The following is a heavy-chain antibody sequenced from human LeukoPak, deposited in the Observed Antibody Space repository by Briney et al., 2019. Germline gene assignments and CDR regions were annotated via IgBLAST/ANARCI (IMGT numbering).Heavy chain of an antibody. Sequence: GASVKVSCKASGYTFTRYAMNWLRQAPGQGLEWMGWINPNTGNPTYAQAFTGRFVFSLDTYVSTAYLQISSLNTEDTAVYYCAIDQPVAGVSNFDSWGQGTLVTVSS. CDR2: INPNTGNP. CDR1: GYTFTRYA. D-gene: IGHD6-19*01. V-gene: IGHV7-4-1*02. CDR3: AIDQPVAGVSNFDS. J-gene: IGHJ4*02.